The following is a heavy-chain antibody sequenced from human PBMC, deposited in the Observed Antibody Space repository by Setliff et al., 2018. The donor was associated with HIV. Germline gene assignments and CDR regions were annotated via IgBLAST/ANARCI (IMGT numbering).Heavy chain of an antibody. Sequence: PGGSLRLSCTASGFAFESYAMHWVRQAPGKGLEWVSGISWSSGNIVYADSVKGRLTISRDNAKNSLYLQMNSLRVEDTAFYYCVKDYAHLYAFDIWGQGTMVTVSS. J-gene: IGHJ3*02. CDR1: GFAFESYA. CDR3: VKDYAHLYAFDI. CDR2: ISWSSGNI. V-gene: IGHV3-9*01. D-gene: IGHD3-16*01.